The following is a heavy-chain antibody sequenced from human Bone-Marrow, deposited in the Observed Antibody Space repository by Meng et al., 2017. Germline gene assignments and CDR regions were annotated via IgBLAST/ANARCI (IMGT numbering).Heavy chain of an antibody. V-gene: IGHV4-34*01. CDR2: INHSGST. CDR1: GGSFSGYY. J-gene: IGHJ4*02. Sequence: SETLSLTCTVYGGSFSGYYWSWIRQPPGKGLEWIGEINHSGSTNYNPSLKSRVTISVDTSKNQFSLKLSSVTAADTAVYYCARAGYYDSSGYFDYWGQGTLVTVSS. D-gene: IGHD3-22*01. CDR3: ARAGYYDSSGYFDY.